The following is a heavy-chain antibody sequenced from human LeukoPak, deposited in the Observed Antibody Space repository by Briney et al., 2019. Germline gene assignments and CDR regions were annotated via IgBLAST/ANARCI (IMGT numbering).Heavy chain of an antibody. J-gene: IGHJ5*02. CDR3: AQFKIYHRSGYSRT. CDR1: GGSISNNNW. Sequence: SVALSLTCAVSGGSISNNNWWSGVRQPPGKGLEWIGEIYHSGSTNYNPSLKSRVPISVDQSNNQFYLQLSSVPAADTTLYYCAQFKIYHRSGYSRTWGQGTMVTVSS. D-gene: IGHD3-22*01. V-gene: IGHV4-4*02. CDR2: IYHSGST.